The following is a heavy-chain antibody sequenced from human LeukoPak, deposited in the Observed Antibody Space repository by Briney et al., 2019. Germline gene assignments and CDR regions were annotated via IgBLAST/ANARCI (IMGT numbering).Heavy chain of an antibody. V-gene: IGHV4-4*07. D-gene: IGHD3-3*01. J-gene: IGHJ4*02. CDR3: ARDFWSISTYFDY. CDR2: IYTSGST. CDR1: GASISGYY. Sequence: SETLSLTCTVSGASISGYYWSWIRQPAGKGLEWIGRIYTSGSTNYNPSLKSRVTMSVDTSKNQFSLKLSSVTAADTAVYYCARDFWSISTYFDYWGQGTLVTVSS.